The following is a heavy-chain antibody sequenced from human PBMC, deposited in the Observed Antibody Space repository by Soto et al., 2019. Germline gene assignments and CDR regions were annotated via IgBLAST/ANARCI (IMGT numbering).Heavy chain of an antibody. CDR3: ARDTFEDCSSTSCHDFYYYYGMDV. V-gene: IGHV5-51*01. Sequence: LGESLKISCKGPGYSFTSYWIGWVRQMPGKGLEWMGIIYPGDSDTRYSPSFQGQVTISADKSISTAYLQWSSLKASDTAVYYCARDTFEDCSSTSCHDFYYYYGMDVWGQGTTVTVSS. CDR2: IYPGDSDT. J-gene: IGHJ6*02. CDR1: GYSFTSYW. D-gene: IGHD2-2*01.